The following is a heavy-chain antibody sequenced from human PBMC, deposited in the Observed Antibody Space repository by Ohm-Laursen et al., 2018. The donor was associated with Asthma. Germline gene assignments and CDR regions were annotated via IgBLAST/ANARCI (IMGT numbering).Heavy chain of an antibody. CDR3: ARDPTLYCSSTSCPYYYYYGMDV. D-gene: IGHD2-2*01. J-gene: IGHJ6*02. Sequence: SLRLSCAASGFTFGTYGMHWVRQAPGKGLEWVAVISYDGSKKYYADSVQGRFTISRDNSKSTLYLQMNSLRAEDTAVYYCARDPTLYCSSTSCPYYYYYGMDVWGQGTTVTVSS. V-gene: IGHV3-30*03. CDR1: GFTFGTYG. CDR2: ISYDGSKK.